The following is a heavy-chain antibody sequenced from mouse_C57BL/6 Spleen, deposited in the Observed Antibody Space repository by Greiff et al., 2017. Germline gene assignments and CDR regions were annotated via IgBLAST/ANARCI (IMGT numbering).Heavy chain of an antibody. CDR3: ARWCDGYYDFDY. Sequence: QVQLQQPGAELVKPGASVKMSCKASGYTFTSYWITWVKQRPGQGLEWIGDIYPGSGSTNYNEKFKSKATLTVDTSSSTAYMQLSSLTSEDSAVYYWARWCDGYYDFDYWGQGTTLTVSS. V-gene: IGHV1-55*01. CDR2: IYPGSGST. D-gene: IGHD2-3*01. CDR1: GYTFTSYW. J-gene: IGHJ2*01.